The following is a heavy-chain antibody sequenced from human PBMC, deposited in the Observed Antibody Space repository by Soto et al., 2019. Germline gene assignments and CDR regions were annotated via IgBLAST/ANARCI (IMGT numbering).Heavy chain of an antibody. CDR1: GYTFTSYG. J-gene: IGHJ4*02. CDR3: GRDHVVLGNYYYF. CDR2: ISAYNGNT. D-gene: IGHD2-21*01. Sequence: ASVKVSCKTSGYTFTSYGISWVRQAPGQGLEWMGWISAYNGNTNYAQKLQGRVTMTTDTSTSTAYMELRSLRSDDTAVYYCGRDHVVLGNYYYFWGQRTLVTVSS. V-gene: IGHV1-18*01.